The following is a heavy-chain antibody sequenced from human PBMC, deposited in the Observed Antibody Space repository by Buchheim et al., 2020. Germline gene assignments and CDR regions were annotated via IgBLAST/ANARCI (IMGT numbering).Heavy chain of an antibody. CDR1: GFTFSSYG. D-gene: IGHD6-19*01. J-gene: IGHJ4*02. CDR3: AKDLIAAVAGTFRY. CDR2: ISYDGSNK. Sequence: QVQLVESGGGVVQPGRSLRLSCAASGFTFSSYGMHWVRQAPGKGLEWVAVISYDGSNKYYADSVKGRFTISRDNSKNMLYIQMDSLRAEDTAVDYCAKDLIAAVAGTFRYWGQETL. V-gene: IGHV3-30*18.